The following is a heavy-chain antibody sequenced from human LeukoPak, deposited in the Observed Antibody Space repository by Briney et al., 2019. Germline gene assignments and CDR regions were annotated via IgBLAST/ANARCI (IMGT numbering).Heavy chain of an antibody. V-gene: IGHV1-2*02. CDR3: ARAGIWDYSDTSGYHNGAFDI. J-gene: IGHJ3*02. CDR1: GYTFTGYY. D-gene: IGHD3-22*01. CDR2: INPNSGGT. Sequence: AASVKVSCKASGYTFTGYYMHWVRQAPGQGLEWMGWINPNSGGTSYAQKFQGRVTMTRDTSISTVYMELSRLRSDDTAVYYCARAGIWDYSDTSGYHNGAFDIWGQGTMVTVSS.